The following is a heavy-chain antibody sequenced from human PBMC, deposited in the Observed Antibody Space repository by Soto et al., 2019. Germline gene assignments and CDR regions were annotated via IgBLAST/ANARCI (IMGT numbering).Heavy chain of an antibody. CDR1: GFTFSNYA. V-gene: IGHV3-23*01. Sequence: EVQLLESGGGLVQPGGSLRLSCATSGFTFSNYAMNWVRQAPGKGLEWVSVIGTGCFTYYADSVKGRFTVSRDNSKKTLHLQKDSLRAEDTVLYYCAKDFVSGNRIYDPFGIWGQGTMVTVS. CDR3: AKDFVSGNRIYDPFGI. J-gene: IGHJ3*02. D-gene: IGHD5-12*01. CDR2: IGTGCFT.